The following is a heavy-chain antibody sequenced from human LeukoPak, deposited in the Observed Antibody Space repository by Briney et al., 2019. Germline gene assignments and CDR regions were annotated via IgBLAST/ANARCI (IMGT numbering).Heavy chain of an antibody. Sequence: ASEKVSCKASGYTFTSYGISWVRQAPGQGLEWMGWISAYNGNTNYAQKLQGRVTMTTDTSTSTAYMELRSLRSDDTAVYYCARVRYSGYDYDYYFDYWGQGTLVTVSS. D-gene: IGHD5-12*01. CDR2: ISAYNGNT. J-gene: IGHJ4*02. CDR1: GYTFTSYG. V-gene: IGHV1-18*01. CDR3: ARVRYSGYDYDYYFDY.